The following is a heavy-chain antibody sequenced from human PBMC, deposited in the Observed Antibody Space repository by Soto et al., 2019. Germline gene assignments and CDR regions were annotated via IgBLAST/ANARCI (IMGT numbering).Heavy chain of an antibody. CDR2: IYYSGST. Sequence: ASETLSLTCTVSGGSITSSSYDWGWIRQPPGKGLEWIGSIYYSGSTYYNPSLKSRVTISVDTSKNQFSLKLSSVTAADTAVYYCATQEVGGSYVYTFDPWGQGTLVTVSS. CDR1: GGSITSSSYD. CDR3: ATQEVGGSYVYTFDP. J-gene: IGHJ5*02. D-gene: IGHD1-26*01. V-gene: IGHV4-39*01.